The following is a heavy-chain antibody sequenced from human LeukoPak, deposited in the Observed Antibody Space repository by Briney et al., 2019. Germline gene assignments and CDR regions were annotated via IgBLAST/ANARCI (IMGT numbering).Heavy chain of an antibody. CDR2: ITSSGDGT. V-gene: IGHV3-23*01. CDR1: GFTFSIYA. D-gene: IGHD3-22*01. CDR3: AKDRPNYYGSNGHYYRRDGDY. J-gene: IGHJ4*02. Sequence: PGGSLRLSCAASGFTFSIYAMSWVRQAPGEGLQWVSSITSSGDGTYYADSVKGRFTISRDNSENMLYLQMNSLRVADTAVYFCAKDRPNYYGSNGHYYRRDGDYWGQGTLVTVSS.